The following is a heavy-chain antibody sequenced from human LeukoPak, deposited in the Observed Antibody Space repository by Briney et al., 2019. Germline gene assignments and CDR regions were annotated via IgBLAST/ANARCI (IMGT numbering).Heavy chain of an antibody. V-gene: IGHV3-7*01. CDR3: ARDDHPTYYYYYYYMDV. CDR2: IKQDGSEK. D-gene: IGHD2/OR15-2a*01. CDR1: GFTFSSYW. J-gene: IGHJ6*03. Sequence: PGGSLRLSCAASGFTFSSYWMSWVRQAPGKGLEWVANIKQDGSEKYYVDSVKGRFTISRDNAKNSLYLQMNSLRAEDTAVYYCARDDHPTYYYYYYYMDVWGKGTTVTVSS.